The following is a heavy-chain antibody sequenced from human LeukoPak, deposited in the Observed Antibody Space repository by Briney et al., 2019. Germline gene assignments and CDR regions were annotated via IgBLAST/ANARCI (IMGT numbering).Heavy chain of an antibody. CDR3: ARGGPSWIQRYYFDY. D-gene: IGHD5-18*01. CDR1: GFTFSSYW. J-gene: IGHJ4*02. CDR2: IKQDGSEK. Sequence: PGGSLRLSCAASGFTFSSYWMSWVRQAPGKGLEWVANIKQDGSEKYYVDSVKSRFTISRDNAKNSLYLQMNSLRAEDTAVYYCARGGPSWIQRYYFDYWGQGTLVTVSS. V-gene: IGHV3-7*01.